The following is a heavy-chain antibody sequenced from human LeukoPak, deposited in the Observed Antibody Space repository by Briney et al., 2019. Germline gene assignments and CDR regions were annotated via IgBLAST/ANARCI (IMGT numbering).Heavy chain of an antibody. CDR2: IFYSGST. Sequence: SETLSLTCTVSRGSISSYYWNWIRQPPGKGLEWIGYIFYSGSTNYNPSLKSRVTISVDTSKKQFSLKLSSVTAADTAIYYCARRHSGYDWDFDYWGQGTLVTVSS. J-gene: IGHJ4*02. CDR3: ARRHSGYDWDFDY. V-gene: IGHV4-59*08. CDR1: RGSISSYY. D-gene: IGHD5-12*01.